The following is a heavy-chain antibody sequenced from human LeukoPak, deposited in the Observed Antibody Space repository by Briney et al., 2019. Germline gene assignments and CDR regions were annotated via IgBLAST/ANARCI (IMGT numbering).Heavy chain of an antibody. CDR3: VKGGWELDY. Sequence: GGSLRLSCAASGFTVKDFWMAWFRQAPGKGLEWVAHIKEDGTAKYYADSARGRFTISKDDDKNSLSLQMNRLRVEDTAVYYCVKGGWELDYWGQGTLVTVAS. D-gene: IGHD4-23*01. J-gene: IGHJ4*02. CDR1: GFTVKDFW. CDR2: IKEDGTAK. V-gene: IGHV3-7*01.